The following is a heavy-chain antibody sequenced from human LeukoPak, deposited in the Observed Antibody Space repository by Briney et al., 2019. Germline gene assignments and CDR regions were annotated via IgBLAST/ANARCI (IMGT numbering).Heavy chain of an antibody. CDR3: TRQVRITDYYYMDV. CDR1: GFTFRSYW. V-gene: IGHV3-73*01. D-gene: IGHD3-10*01. Sequence: GGSLRLSCAASGFTFRSYWMSWVRQASGKGLEWVGRIRSKANSYATAYAASVKGRFTISRDDSKNTAYLQMNSLKTEDTAVYYCTRQVRITDYYYMDVWGKGTTVTVSS. J-gene: IGHJ6*03. CDR2: IRSKANSYAT.